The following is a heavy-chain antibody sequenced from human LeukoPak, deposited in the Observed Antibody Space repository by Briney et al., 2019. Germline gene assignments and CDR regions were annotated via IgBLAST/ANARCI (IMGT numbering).Heavy chain of an antibody. J-gene: IGHJ4*02. CDR2: IWYDGSNK. CDR1: GFTFSSYG. D-gene: IGHD3-10*01. V-gene: IGHV3-33*06. CDR3: AKAGSDYGSGSYWFDY. Sequence: PGGSLRLSCAASGFTFSSYGMHWVRQAPGKGLEWVAVIWYDGSNKYYADSVKGRFTISRDNSKNTLYLQMNSLRAEDTAVYYCAKAGSDYGSGSYWFDYWGQGTLVTVSS.